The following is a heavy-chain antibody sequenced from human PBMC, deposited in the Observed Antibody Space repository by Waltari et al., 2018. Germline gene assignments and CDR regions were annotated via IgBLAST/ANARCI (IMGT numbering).Heavy chain of an antibody. Sequence: EVQLVESGGVLVHPGGSLRLSCAASGFTFSNFWMHWVGRAPGKVLVGCSRIDSGGSDTSYAGSVKGRFTISRDNTKNTLYLQMNSLRGEDTGVYYCARDLYDTGSGDYPGRDFWGQGTLVTVAS. V-gene: IGHV3-74*01. CDR1: GFTFSNFW. CDR2: IDSGGSDT. D-gene: IGHD1-26*01. J-gene: IGHJ4*02. CDR3: ARDLYDTGSGDYPGRDF.